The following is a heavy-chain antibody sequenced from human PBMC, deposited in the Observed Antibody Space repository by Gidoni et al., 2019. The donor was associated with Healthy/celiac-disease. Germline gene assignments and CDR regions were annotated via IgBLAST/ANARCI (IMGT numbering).Heavy chain of an antibody. Sequence: QVQLVQSGAEVKKPGSSVKVSCKASGGTFSSYAISWVRQAPGQGLEWMGGIIPIFGTANYAQKFQGRVTITADKSTSTAYMELSSLRSEDTAVYYCAGLGYCSGGSCYSEYYFGYWGQGTLVTVSS. CDR2: IIPIFGTA. V-gene: IGHV1-69*06. CDR3: AGLGYCSGGSCYSEYYFGY. D-gene: IGHD2-15*01. J-gene: IGHJ4*02. CDR1: GGTFSSYA.